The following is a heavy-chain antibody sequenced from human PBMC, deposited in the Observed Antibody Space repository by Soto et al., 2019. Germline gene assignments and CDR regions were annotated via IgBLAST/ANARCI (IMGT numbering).Heavy chain of an antibody. Sequence: EVQLVESGGGLVQPGGSLRLSCAASGFTFSIYSMNWVRQAPGKGLEWFSYITSDTLTIKYTDSVKGRFTIYRDNAKKSLYLQMNSLRDEDTAVYFCARSVEGHFDYWGQGTVVTVSS. CDR1: GFTFSIYS. J-gene: IGHJ4*02. CDR2: ITSDTLTI. V-gene: IGHV3-48*02. CDR3: ARSVEGHFDY. D-gene: IGHD1-1*01.